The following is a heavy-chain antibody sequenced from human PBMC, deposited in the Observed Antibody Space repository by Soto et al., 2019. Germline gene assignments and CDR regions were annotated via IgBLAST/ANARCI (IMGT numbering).Heavy chain of an antibody. CDR2: ISAYNGNT. J-gene: IGHJ6*03. V-gene: IGHV1-18*01. Sequence: ASVKVSCKASGYTFTSYGISWVRQAPGQGLEWMGWISAYNGNTNYAQKLQGRVIMTTDTSTSTAYMELRSLRSDDTAVYYCASNHNLNYGDYPGYYMDVWGKGTTVTVSS. CDR3: ASNHNLNYGDYPGYYMDV. D-gene: IGHD4-17*01. CDR1: GYTFTSYG.